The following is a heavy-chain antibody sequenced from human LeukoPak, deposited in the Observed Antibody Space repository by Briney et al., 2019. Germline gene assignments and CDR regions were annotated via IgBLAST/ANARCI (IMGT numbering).Heavy chain of an antibody. CDR2: MNQDGSGK. Sequence: GGSLRLSCAGSGFTFSSYWMTWVRQAPGKGLEWVANMNQDGSGKYYVDSVKGRFAISRDNAKNSLYLQMNNLRVEDTAVYYCARDNDRKDDSWGQGTLVTVSS. CDR1: GFTFSSYW. J-gene: IGHJ5*02. V-gene: IGHV3-7*01. CDR3: ARDNDRKDDS. D-gene: IGHD3-16*01.